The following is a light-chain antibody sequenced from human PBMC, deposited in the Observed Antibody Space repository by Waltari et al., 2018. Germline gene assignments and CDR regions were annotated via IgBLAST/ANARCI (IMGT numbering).Light chain of an antibody. CDR1: QSVSSS. V-gene: IGKV3-15*01. CDR2: GAS. CDR3: QQYSNWRT. J-gene: IGKJ1*01. Sequence: EIVLTQSPATLSLSPGDRATLSCRASQSVSSSLAWYQQKPGQAPRLLIYGASSRATGIPDRFSGSGSGTDFTLTISSLEPEDFAVYYCQQYSNWRTFGQGTKVEIK.